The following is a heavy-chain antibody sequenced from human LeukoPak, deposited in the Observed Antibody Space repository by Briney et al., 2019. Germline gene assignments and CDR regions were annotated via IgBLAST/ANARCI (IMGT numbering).Heavy chain of an antibody. V-gene: IGHV1-8*01. J-gene: IGHJ6*02. CDR1: GYTFTSYD. CDR2: MNPNSGNT. D-gene: IGHD3-3*01. Sequence: APVKVSCKASGYTFTSYDINWVRQATGQGLEWMGWMNPNSGNTGYAQKFQGRVTMTRNTSISTAYMELSSLRSEDTAVYYCARGLRFLEWFQYYYYGMDVWGQGTTVTVSS. CDR3: ARGLRFLEWFQYYYYGMDV.